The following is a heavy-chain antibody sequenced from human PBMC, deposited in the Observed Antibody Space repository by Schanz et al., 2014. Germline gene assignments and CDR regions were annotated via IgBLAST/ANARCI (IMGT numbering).Heavy chain of an antibody. Sequence: QVQLVDSGGGLVKPGGSLRLSCTASGFVFGDYYMTWIRQAPGKGLEWLSYISDSGTYTNYADSVKGRFTISRDNAKNSLFLQMNSLRAEDTAVYYCLAPDYGMDVWGQGTTVTVSS. CDR1: GFVFGDYY. CDR3: LAPDYGMDV. CDR2: ISDSGTYT. J-gene: IGHJ6*02. V-gene: IGHV3-11*06.